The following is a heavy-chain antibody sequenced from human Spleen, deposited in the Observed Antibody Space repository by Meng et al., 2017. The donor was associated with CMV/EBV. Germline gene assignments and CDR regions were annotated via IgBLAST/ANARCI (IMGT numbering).Heavy chain of an antibody. D-gene: IGHD3-3*01. CDR2: INRTSSYI. J-gene: IGHJ5*02. V-gene: IGHV3-21*01. CDR3: ARDPKVIDYDFWSGYYGGWFDP. Sequence: NRVRQDTGKGRVWVSMINRTSSYIYNAESVKSRFTIYKDKAENSRYLQMNSLRADDTAVYYCARDPKVIDYDFWSGYYGGWFDPWGQGTLVTVSS.